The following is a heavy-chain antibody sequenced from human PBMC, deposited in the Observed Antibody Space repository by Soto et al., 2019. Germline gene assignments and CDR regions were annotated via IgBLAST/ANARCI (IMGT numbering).Heavy chain of an antibody. V-gene: IGHV4-61*01. CDR1: GGSVSSGRYY. CDR3: ARSGAGSGWL. Sequence: QVQLQESGPGLVKPSETLSLTCTVSGGSVSSGRYYWSWSRQPPGKELEWIGYIYYSGSTKYKSSLRSRVTISLDTSKNQFSLNLSSVTAADTAVYYCARSGAGSGWLGGQGTLVTVSS. D-gene: IGHD6-19*01. CDR2: IYYSGST. J-gene: IGHJ4*02.